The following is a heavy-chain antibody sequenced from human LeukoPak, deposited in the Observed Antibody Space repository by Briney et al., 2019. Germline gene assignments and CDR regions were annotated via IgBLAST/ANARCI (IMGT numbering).Heavy chain of an antibody. CDR3: AKGRGPGGIARHSISF. J-gene: IGHJ4*02. CDR1: RCTFSEYA. D-gene: IGHD2-21*01. Sequence: GGSLRLSCAASRCTFSEYAMNGVRQAPGKGLEWVSSISGSRGNTYYTDSVKGRFTISRDNSKSTLYLQMNSLSAEDTAVYYCAKGRGPGGIARHSISFWGQGTLVIVSS. V-gene: IGHV3-23*01. CDR2: ISGSRGNT.